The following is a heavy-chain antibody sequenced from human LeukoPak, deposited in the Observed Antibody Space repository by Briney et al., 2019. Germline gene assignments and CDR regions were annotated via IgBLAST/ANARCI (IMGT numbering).Heavy chain of an antibody. V-gene: IGHV4-34*01. D-gene: IGHD1-14*01. CDR2: IYYSGST. J-gene: IGHJ2*01. CDR1: GGSFSGYY. CDR3: ARPEVWYFDL. Sequence: PSETLSLTCAVYGGSFSGYYWSWIRQPPGKGLEWIGSIYYSGSTYYNPSLKSRVTISVDTSKNQFSLKLSSVTAADTAVYYCARPEVWYFDLWGRGTLVTVSS.